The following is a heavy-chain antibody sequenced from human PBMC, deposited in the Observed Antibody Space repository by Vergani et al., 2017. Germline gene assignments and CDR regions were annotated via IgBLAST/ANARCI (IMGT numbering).Heavy chain of an antibody. CDR1: GFTFSSYA. CDR3: AKDTASYSNYYYYGMDV. D-gene: IGHD4-11*01. Sequence: VQLLESGGGLVQPGGSLRLSCAASGFTFSSYAMSWVRQAPGKGLEWVAVISYDGSNKYYADSVKGRFTISRDNSKNTLYLQMNSLRAEDTAVYYCAKDTASYSNYYYYGMDVWGQGTSVSVSS. V-gene: IGHV3-30*18. J-gene: IGHJ6*02. CDR2: ISYDGSNK.